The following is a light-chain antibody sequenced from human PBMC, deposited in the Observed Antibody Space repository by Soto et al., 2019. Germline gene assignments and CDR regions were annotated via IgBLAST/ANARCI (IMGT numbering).Light chain of an antibody. CDR2: YER. J-gene: IGLJ2*01. CDR3: QVWDSSSDHVV. V-gene: IGLV3-21*04. CDR1: NIGSKS. Sequence: SYELTQPPSVSVAPGKTARITCGGNNIGSKSVHWYQQKPGQAPVMVIYYERDRPSGIPERFSGSNSGNTATLTISRVEAGDAADYYCQVWDSSSDHVVFGGGTKLTVL.